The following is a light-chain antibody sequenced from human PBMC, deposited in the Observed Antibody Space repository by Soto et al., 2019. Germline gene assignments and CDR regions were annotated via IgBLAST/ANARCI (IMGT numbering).Light chain of an antibody. CDR1: QIVSGNF. CDR3: QQRSNWPPIT. J-gene: IGKJ5*01. CDR2: GAS. Sequence: VLTQSPGTLSLSPGERATLSCRASQIVSGNFLAWYQQIPGQTPRLLIYGASSRATGIPARFSGSGSGTDFTLTISSLEPEDFAVYYCQQRSNWPPITFGQGTRLEIK. V-gene: IGKV3D-20*02.